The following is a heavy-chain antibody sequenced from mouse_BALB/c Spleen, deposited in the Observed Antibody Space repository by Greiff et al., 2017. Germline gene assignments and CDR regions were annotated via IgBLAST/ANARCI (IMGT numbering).Heavy chain of an antibody. CDR2: INPYNDGT. Sequence: EVQLQQSGPELVKPGASVKMSCKASGYTFTSYVMHWVKQKPGQGLEWIGYINPYNDGTNYNEKFKSKATLTVDKSSSTAYMQLSSLTSEDSAVYYCARSVYDYDPFAYWGQGTLVTVSA. CDR1: GYTFTSYV. D-gene: IGHD2-4*01. CDR3: ARSVYDYDPFAY. J-gene: IGHJ3*01. V-gene: IGHV1-14*01.